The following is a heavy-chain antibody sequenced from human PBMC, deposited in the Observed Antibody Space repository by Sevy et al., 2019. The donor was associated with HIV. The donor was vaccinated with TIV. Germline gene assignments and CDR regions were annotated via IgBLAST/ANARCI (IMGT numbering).Heavy chain of an antibody. V-gene: IGHV3-53*01. J-gene: IGHJ6*02. D-gene: IGHD2-15*01. CDR1: GFTLTNEF. CDR2: VYSGGAT. CDR3: ARVGYCRGGTCFSGFYYAMDV. Sequence: GGSLRLSCAVSGFTLTNEFFSWVRQAPGKGLEWVAVVYSGGATYYADSVKGRFTISRDKSKSTLYLQMKSMRAEDTDVYYCARVGYCRGGTCFSGFYYAMDVWGQGTTVTVSS.